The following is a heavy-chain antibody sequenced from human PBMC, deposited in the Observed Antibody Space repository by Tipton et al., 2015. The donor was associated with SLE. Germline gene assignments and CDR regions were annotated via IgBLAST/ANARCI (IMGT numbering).Heavy chain of an antibody. V-gene: IGHV6-1*01. CDR1: GDSVSSNSAA. J-gene: IGHJ5*02. Sequence: GLVKPSQTLSLTCAISGDSVSSNSAAWNWIRQSPSRGLEWLGRTYYRSKWYNDYAVSVKSRITINPDTSKNQFSLKLSSVTAADTAVYYCARAYMEVYGSGSWFDPWGQGTLVTVSS. CDR2: TYYRSKWYN. D-gene: IGHD3-10*01. CDR3: ARAYMEVYGSGSWFDP.